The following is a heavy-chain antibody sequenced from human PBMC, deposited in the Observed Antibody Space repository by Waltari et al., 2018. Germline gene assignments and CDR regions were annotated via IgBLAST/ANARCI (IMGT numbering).Heavy chain of an antibody. Sequence: QVQLVQSGAEVKKPGASVTVSCKASGYPFTGYYMPWVRQAPGQGLEWMGWINPNSGGTNYAQKFQGRVTMTRDTSISTAYMELSRLRSDDTAVYYCARTYYGNTYYYYGMDVWGQGTTVTVSS. CDR3: ARTYYGNTYYYYGMDV. CDR1: GYPFTGYY. J-gene: IGHJ6*02. CDR2: INPNSGGT. D-gene: IGHD1-26*01. V-gene: IGHV1-2*02.